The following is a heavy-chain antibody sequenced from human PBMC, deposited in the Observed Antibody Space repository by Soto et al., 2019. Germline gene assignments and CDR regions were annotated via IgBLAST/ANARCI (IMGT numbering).Heavy chain of an antibody. Sequence: EVQLLESGGGLVQPGGSLRLSCAASGFTFSSYAMSWVRQAPGKGLEWVSAISGSGGSTYYADSVKGRFTISRDNSKNTLYLQMNSLRAEDTAVYYCAKASSSTHYYYYVMDVWGQGTTVTVSS. D-gene: IGHD6-6*01. CDR3: AKASSSTHYYYYVMDV. CDR1: GFTFSSYA. CDR2: ISGSGGST. J-gene: IGHJ6*02. V-gene: IGHV3-23*01.